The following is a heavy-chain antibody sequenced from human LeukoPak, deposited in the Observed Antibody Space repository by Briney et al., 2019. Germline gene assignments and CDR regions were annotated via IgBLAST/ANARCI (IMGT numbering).Heavy chain of an antibody. D-gene: IGHD5-12*01. CDR3: AREYVDIVPMGSFDY. V-gene: IGHV3-30*02. CDR1: GFTFSNYG. J-gene: IGHJ4*02. CDR2: IRFDGSHK. Sequence: PGGSLRLSCAASGFTFSNYGMFWFRQAPGKGLDWVSFIRFDGSHKYYADSVKGRFTISRDNAKNSLYLQMNSLRVEDTAVYYCAREYVDIVPMGSFDYWGQGTLVTVSS.